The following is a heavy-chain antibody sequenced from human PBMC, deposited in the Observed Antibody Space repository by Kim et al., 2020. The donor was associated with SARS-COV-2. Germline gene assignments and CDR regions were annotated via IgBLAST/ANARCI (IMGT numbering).Heavy chain of an antibody. CDR1: GYTFTSYY. J-gene: IGHJ6*02. V-gene: IGHV1-46*01. CDR2: INPSGGST. Sequence: ASVKVSCKASGYTFTSYYMHWVRQAPGQGLEWMGIINPSGGSTSYAQKFQGRVTMTRDTSTSTVYMELSSLRSEDTAVYYCARDRESMIVPDYYGMDVWGQGTTVTVSS. CDR3: ARDRESMIVPDYYGMDV. D-gene: IGHD3-22*01.